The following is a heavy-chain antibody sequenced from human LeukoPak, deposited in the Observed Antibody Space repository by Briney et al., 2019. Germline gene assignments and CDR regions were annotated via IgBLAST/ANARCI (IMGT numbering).Heavy chain of an antibody. CDR2: IYWNDDK. V-gene: IGHV2-5*01. CDR1: GFSLSTSGVG. D-gene: IGHD3-16*02. Sequence: SGPTLVKPTQTLTLICTFSGFSLSTSGVGVGWIRQPPGKALEWLGLIYWNDDKRYSSSLKSRLTIAKDTSKNQVVLTMTNMDPVDTATYYCSHRQSGSLYGDGNNWFDPWGQGTLVTVSS. CDR3: SHRQSGSLYGDGNNWFDP. J-gene: IGHJ5*02.